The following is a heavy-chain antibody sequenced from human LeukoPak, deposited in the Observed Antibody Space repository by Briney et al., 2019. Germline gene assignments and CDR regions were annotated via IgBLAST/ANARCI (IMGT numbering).Heavy chain of an antibody. CDR1: GGSFSGYY. J-gene: IGHJ4*02. Sequence: SETLSLTCAVYGGSFSGYYWSWIRQPPGKGLEWIGEINHSGSTNYNPSLKSRVTISVDTSKNQFSLKLSSVTAADTAVYYCARDDQASFDYWGQGTLVTVSS. CDR3: ARDDQASFDY. V-gene: IGHV4-34*01. CDR2: INHSGST. D-gene: IGHD1-1*01.